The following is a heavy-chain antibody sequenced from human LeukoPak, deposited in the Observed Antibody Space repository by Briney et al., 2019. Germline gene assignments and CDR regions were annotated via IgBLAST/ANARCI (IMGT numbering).Heavy chain of an antibody. V-gene: IGHV1-3*01. CDR2: INAAIGNT. Sequence: ASVKVSCKASGYNFINYALHWVPQAPGQGLEWMGWINAAIGNTKYSQKFQDRVTITRDTSASTVYMELSGLRSEDTALYYCARDPGAGGWFDSWGQGTLVTVSS. CDR3: ARDPGAGGWFDS. J-gene: IGHJ5*01. CDR1: GYNFINYA. D-gene: IGHD6-19*01.